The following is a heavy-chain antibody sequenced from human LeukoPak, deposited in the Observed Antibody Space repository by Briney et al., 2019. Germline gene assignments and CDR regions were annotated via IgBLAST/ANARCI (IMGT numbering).Heavy chain of an antibody. CDR1: GGSISSSNW. CDR3: ARGYYDSSSPYHWFDP. D-gene: IGHD3-22*01. Sequence: SGTLSLTCAVSGGSISSSNWWSWIRQPPGKGLEWIGEIYHSGSTNYNPSLKSRVTISVDKSKNQFSLKLSSVTAADTAVYYCARGYYDSSSPYHWFDPWGQGTLVTVSS. CDR2: IYHSGST. J-gene: IGHJ5*02. V-gene: IGHV4-4*02.